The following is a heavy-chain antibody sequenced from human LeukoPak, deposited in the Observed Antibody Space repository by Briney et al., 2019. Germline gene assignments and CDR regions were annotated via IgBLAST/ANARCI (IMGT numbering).Heavy chain of an antibody. Sequence: GGSLRLSCAASGFSFSNYGMSWVRQTPGKGLEWVSSISNSGGSTYYADSVKGRFTISRDNAKTTLYLQMNSLRDEDTAVYYCAGDLISGSGSLGYWGQGTLVTVSS. CDR1: GFSFSNYG. D-gene: IGHD3-10*01. CDR2: ISNSGGST. CDR3: AGDLISGSGSLGY. J-gene: IGHJ4*02. V-gene: IGHV3-23*01.